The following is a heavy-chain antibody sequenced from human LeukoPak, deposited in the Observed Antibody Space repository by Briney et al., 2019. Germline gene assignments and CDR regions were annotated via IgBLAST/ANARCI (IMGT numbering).Heavy chain of an antibody. CDR1: GFTFSSYA. J-gene: IGHJ4*02. CDR3: AKDLLGSGSYFPSYFFDY. V-gene: IGHV3-23*01. CDR2: ISGSGGST. D-gene: IGHD3-10*01. Sequence: PGGSLRLSCAASGFTFSSYAMSWVRQAPGKGLEWGSAISGSGGSTYYADSVKGRFTISRDNSKNTLYLQMNSLRAEDTAVYYCAKDLLGSGSYFPSYFFDYWGQGTLVTVAS.